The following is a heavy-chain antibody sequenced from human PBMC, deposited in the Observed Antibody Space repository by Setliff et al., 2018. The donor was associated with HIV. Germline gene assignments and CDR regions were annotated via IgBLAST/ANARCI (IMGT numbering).Heavy chain of an antibody. D-gene: IGHD3-22*01. CDR2: IYPGGARR. CDR3: ARDQRGYYDSSGPPDY. V-gene: IGHV1-46*01. J-gene: IGHJ4*02. Sequence: ASVKVSCKASGDTLSIHPISWVRQAPGQGLEWMGIIYPGGARRSYAQKFQGRVTITRDTSASTAYMELSSLRSEDTAVYYCARDQRGYYDSSGPPDYWGQGTLVTVSS. CDR1: GDTLSIHP.